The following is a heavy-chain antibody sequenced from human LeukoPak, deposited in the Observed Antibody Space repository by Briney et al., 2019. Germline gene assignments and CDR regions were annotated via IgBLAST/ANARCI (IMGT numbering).Heavy chain of an antibody. D-gene: IGHD6-19*01. CDR1: GFTFSSYG. CDR2: IWSDGSNK. CDR3: AKERSGGWPFDY. V-gene: IGHV3-33*06. J-gene: IGHJ4*02. Sequence: GGSLRLSCAASGFTFSSYGMHWVRQAPGKGLEWVAVIWSDGSNKYYADSVKGRFTISRDNSKNTLYLQMSSLRAEDTAVYYCAKERSGGWPFDYWGQGTLVTVSS.